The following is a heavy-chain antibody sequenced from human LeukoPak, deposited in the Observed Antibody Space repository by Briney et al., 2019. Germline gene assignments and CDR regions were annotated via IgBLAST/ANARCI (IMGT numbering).Heavy chain of an antibody. J-gene: IGHJ5*02. CDR2: MNEDGSVK. CDR1: GFTFSSYW. Sequence: GGSLRLSCAASGFTFSSYWRSWVRQAPGKGLEWVANMNEDGSVKNYVVSVKGRFTISRDNAKSSLYLQMNSLRAEDTAVYYCAVDGGYNRFDPWGQGTLVTVPS. D-gene: IGHD3-16*01. V-gene: IGHV3-7*04. CDR3: AVDGGYNRFDP.